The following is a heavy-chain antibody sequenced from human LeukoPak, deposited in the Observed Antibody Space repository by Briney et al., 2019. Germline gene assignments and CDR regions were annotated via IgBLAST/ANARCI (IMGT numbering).Heavy chain of an antibody. CDR2: IYPGDSDT. V-gene: IGHV5-51*01. J-gene: IGHJ4*02. D-gene: IGHD2-2*01. CDR3: ARHARRGYCSSTSCYVSDY. Sequence: GESLKISCKGSGYSFTSYWIGWVRQMPGKGLEWMGIIYPGDSDTRYSPSFQGQVTISADKSISTAYLQWSSLKASDTAMYYCARHARRGYCSSTSCYVSDYWGQGTLVTVSS. CDR1: GYSFTSYW.